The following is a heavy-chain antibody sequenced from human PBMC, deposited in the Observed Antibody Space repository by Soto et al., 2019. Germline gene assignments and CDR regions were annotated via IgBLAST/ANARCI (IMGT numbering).Heavy chain of an antibody. CDR2: ISGSGGST. D-gene: IGHD3-9*01. V-gene: IGHV3-23*01. CDR3: AKDRPYYDILTVGWFDP. Sequence: EVQLLESGGGLVQPGGSLRLSCAASGFTFSRYAMSWVRQAPGKGLEWVSAISGSGGSTYYADSVKGRFTISRDNSKNALYLQMNSLRAEDRAVYYCAKDRPYYDILTVGWFDPWGQGTLVTVSS. J-gene: IGHJ5*02. CDR1: GFTFSRYA.